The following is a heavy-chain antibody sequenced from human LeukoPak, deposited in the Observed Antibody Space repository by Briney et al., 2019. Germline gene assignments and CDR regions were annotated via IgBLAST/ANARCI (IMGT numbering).Heavy chain of an antibody. D-gene: IGHD5-12*01. CDR3: ARDSLSTYSGYARGEDWFDP. V-gene: IGHV3-30-3*01. Sequence: GGSLRLSCAASGFTFSSYAMHWVRQAPGKGLEWVAVISYDGSNKYYADSVKGRFTISRDNSKNTLYLQMNSLRAEDTAVYYCARDSLSTYSGYARGEDWFDPWGQGTLVTVSS. CDR1: GFTFSSYA. J-gene: IGHJ5*02. CDR2: ISYDGSNK.